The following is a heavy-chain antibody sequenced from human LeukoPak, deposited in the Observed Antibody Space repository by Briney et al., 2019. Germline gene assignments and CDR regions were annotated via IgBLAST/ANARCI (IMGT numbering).Heavy chain of an antibody. V-gene: IGHV1-2*02. Sequence: ASVKVSCKVSGYTFTENYIHWVRQAPGQGVEWMGLINPLTGDANYTERFQGRVTLTRDTSSGTAYMHLSSLRYDDTAVYYCARGKSGYSPWGQGTPV. D-gene: IGHD3-22*01. J-gene: IGHJ4*02. CDR2: INPLTGDA. CDR1: GYTFTENY. CDR3: ARGKSGYSP.